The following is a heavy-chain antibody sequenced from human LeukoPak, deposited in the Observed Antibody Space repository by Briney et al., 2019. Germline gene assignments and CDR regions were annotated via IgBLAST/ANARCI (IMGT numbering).Heavy chain of an antibody. CDR1: GGSIRDYY. CDR3: AGGQQWLAFDN. CDR2: IYDRGST. Sequence: SGTLSLSCAVSGGSIRDYYWSWIWETPGKGLGWIGYIYDRGSTNYNPSLKSRVTISVDTAKNQFSLKLSCVTAADTAVYYCAGGQQWLAFDNWGRGTLVTVSS. J-gene: IGHJ5*02. V-gene: IGHV4-59*01. D-gene: IGHD6-19*01.